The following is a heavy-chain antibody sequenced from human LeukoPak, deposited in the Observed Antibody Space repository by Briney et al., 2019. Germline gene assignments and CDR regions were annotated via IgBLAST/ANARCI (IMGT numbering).Heavy chain of an antibody. CDR1: GFTFSSYA. D-gene: IGHD4-11*01. V-gene: IGHV3-23*01. Sequence: GGSLRLSCLASGFTFSSYAMTWVRQAPGKGLEWVSSITSEGGTSYGVSVRGRFTISRDNSKNTVFLQMDSLRAEDTAIFYCARDPNGNYVGAFEFWSRGTLVTVSS. CDR3: ARDPNGNYVGAFEF. J-gene: IGHJ3*01. CDR2: ITSEGGT.